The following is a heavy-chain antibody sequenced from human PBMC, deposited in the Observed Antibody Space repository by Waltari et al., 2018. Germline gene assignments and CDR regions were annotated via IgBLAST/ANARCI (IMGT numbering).Heavy chain of an antibody. Sequence: VQLQESGPGLVKPSETLSLTCTVSGGSISTYYWSWIRPPAGQGLEWIGRIYATGSTNYNPSLKSRVTMSVDTSKNQFSLKLSSVTAADTAVYYCARLPYNNIYFYYYMDVWGKGTTVTVSS. V-gene: IGHV4-4*07. J-gene: IGHJ6*03. CDR3: ARLPYNNIYFYYYMDV. CDR1: GGSISTYY. CDR2: IYATGST. D-gene: IGHD3-10*01.